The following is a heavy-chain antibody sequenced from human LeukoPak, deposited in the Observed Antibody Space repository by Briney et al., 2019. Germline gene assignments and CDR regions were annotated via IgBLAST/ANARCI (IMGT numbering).Heavy chain of an antibody. CDR2: IYSGGST. V-gene: IGHV3-53*04. J-gene: IGHJ4*02. CDR3: SRVVAVAGFGFDY. CDR1: GLTVSSNY. D-gene: IGHD6-19*01. Sequence: PGGSLRLSCSASGLTVSSNYVSWVRQAPGKGLEWVSVIYSGGSTYYADSVKGRFTISRHNSKNTLYLQMNSLRAEDTAVYYCSRVVAVAGFGFDYWGQGTLVTVSS.